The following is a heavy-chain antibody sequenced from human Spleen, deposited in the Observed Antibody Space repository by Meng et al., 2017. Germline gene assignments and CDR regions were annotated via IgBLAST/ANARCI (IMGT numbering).Heavy chain of an antibody. Sequence: GGSLRLSCAVSGVSFSDSDIHWVRQASGKGLEWVGRIGTKPKSYAAAYAASVRGRFTISRDDSKDTAYLQMNSLRAEDTAVYYCAREQNDSYGLYYFDYWGQGTLVTVSS. CDR2: IGTKPKSYAA. V-gene: IGHV3-73*01. CDR1: GVSFSDSD. D-gene: IGHD5-18*01. CDR3: AREQNDSYGLYYFDY. J-gene: IGHJ4*02.